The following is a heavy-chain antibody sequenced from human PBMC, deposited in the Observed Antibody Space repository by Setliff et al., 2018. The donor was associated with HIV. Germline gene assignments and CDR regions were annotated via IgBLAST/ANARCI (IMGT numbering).Heavy chain of an antibody. CDR1: EGTFTSYV. J-gene: IGHJ4*02. Sequence: GASVKVSCKASEGTFTSYVISWVRQAPGQGLEWMGGIIPILGIASYSQKFQGRVTITADKSTSTAYMELSSLRSEDTAVYYCANGGSGGQFDYWGQGTLVTVSS. D-gene: IGHD3-16*01. CDR3: ANGGSGGQFDY. CDR2: IIPILGIA. V-gene: IGHV1-69*10.